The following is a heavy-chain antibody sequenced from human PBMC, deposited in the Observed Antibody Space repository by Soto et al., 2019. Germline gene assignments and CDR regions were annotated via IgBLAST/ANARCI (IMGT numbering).Heavy chain of an antibody. CDR2: LSAGGGT. Sequence: PGGSLRLSCAASGFTFTNYGMSWVRQAPGKGLEWVSALSAGGGTHYADSVKGRFSIYGDNSKTTLYLEMNSLRAEDTAVYYCAKFNWVTTPTTVNPYLWGQGTLVTVSS. D-gene: IGHD4-17*01. J-gene: IGHJ4*02. CDR3: AKFNWVTTPTTVNPYL. CDR1: GFTFTNYG. V-gene: IGHV3-23*01.